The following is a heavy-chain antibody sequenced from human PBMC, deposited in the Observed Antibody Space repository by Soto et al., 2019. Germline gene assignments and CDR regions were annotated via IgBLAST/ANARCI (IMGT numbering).Heavy chain of an antibody. V-gene: IGHV3-21*01. CDR1: GFTFSSYS. CDR2: ISSSSSYI. Sequence: GGSLRLSCAASGFTFSSYSMNWVRQAPGKGLEWVSSISSSSSYIYYADSVKGRFTISRDNAKNSLYLQMNSLRAEDTAVYYCARDMDGGGPVRYYGSGSYYPYFDYWGQGTLVTVSS. D-gene: IGHD3-10*01. J-gene: IGHJ4*02. CDR3: ARDMDGGGPVRYYGSGSYYPYFDY.